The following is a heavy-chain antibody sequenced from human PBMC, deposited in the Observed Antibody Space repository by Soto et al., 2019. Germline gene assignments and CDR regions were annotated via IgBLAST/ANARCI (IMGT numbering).Heavy chain of an antibody. Sequence: ASVKVSCKASGYTFSNYYIHWVRQAPGQGLEWMGIINPSGGGTSYAQKFRGRVTFTRDTSTNTVYMQLTSLRSGDTALYYCARVSDQNWFDPWGQGTQVTVSS. CDR1: GYTFSNYY. V-gene: IGHV1-46*01. D-gene: IGHD2-2*01. CDR2: INPSGGGT. CDR3: ARVSDQNWFDP. J-gene: IGHJ5*02.